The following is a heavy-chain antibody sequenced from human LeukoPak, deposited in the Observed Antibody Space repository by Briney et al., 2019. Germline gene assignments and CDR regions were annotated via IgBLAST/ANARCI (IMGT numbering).Heavy chain of an antibody. D-gene: IGHD6-13*01. V-gene: IGHV3-9*01. J-gene: IGHJ4*02. CDR3: AKDHRGISSSPDY. CDR1: GFTFDDYA. Sequence: GRSLRLSCAASGFTFDDYAMDWVRQAPGEGLEWVSGISWNSGSIGYADSVKGRFTISRDNAKDSLYLQMNSLRAEDTALYYCAKDHRGISSSPDYWGQGTLVTVSS. CDR2: ISWNSGSI.